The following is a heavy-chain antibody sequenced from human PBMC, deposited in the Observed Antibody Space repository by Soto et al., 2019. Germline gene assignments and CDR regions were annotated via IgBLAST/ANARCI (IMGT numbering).Heavy chain of an antibody. V-gene: IGHV4-30-2*01. Sequence: SETLSLTCAVSCGSISSGGYSWSWIRQPPGRGLGWIGYIYHSGSTYYNPSLKSRVTISVDRSKNQFSLKLSSVTAADTAVYYCATTSSGYYLDAFDIWGQGTMVTVSS. D-gene: IGHD3-22*01. J-gene: IGHJ3*02. CDR1: CGSISSGGYS. CDR3: ATTSSGYYLDAFDI. CDR2: IYHSGST.